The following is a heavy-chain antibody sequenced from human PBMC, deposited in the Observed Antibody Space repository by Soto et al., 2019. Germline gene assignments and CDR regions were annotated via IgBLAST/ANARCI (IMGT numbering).Heavy chain of an antibody. CDR3: AHGYVQLLATFHYFGS. CDR1: GFSITGNGEG. D-gene: IGHD2-2*01. CDR2: IYWADDK. J-gene: IGHJ4*02. Sequence: GSGPTLVNPTQTLTLTCAISGFSITGNGEGVGWIRQPPGKALEWLALIYWADDKRYSPSLRNRLTITLDNSKDQVILTMTDMGPADTATYYCAHGYVQLLATFHYFGSWGQGTQGTVSS. V-gene: IGHV2-5*02.